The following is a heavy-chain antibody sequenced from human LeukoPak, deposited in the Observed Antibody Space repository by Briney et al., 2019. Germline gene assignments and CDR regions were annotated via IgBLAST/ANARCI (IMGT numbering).Heavy chain of an antibody. CDR3: ASSPYYYGSGLDY. V-gene: IGHV3-30-3*01. Sequence: GGSLRLSCAASGFTFSSYAMHWVRQAPGKGLEWVAVISYDGSNKYYADSVKGRFTISRDNSKNTLYLQMNSLRAEDTAVYYCASSPYYYGSGLDYWDQGTLVTVSS. J-gene: IGHJ4*02. D-gene: IGHD3-10*01. CDR2: ISYDGSNK. CDR1: GFTFSSYA.